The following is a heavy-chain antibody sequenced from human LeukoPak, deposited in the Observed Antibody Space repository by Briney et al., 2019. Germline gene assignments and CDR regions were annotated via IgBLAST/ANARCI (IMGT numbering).Heavy chain of an antibody. Sequence: GGSLRLSCAASGFTFSDYYMSWIRQAPGKGLEWVSYISSSGSTIYYADSVKGRFTISRDNAKNSLYLQINSLRAEDTAVYYCARAHTDYYDFWSGYYNVVDYWGQGTLVTVSS. D-gene: IGHD3-3*01. CDR2: ISSSGSTI. CDR1: GFTFSDYY. J-gene: IGHJ4*02. V-gene: IGHV3-11*04. CDR3: ARAHTDYYDFWSGYYNVVDY.